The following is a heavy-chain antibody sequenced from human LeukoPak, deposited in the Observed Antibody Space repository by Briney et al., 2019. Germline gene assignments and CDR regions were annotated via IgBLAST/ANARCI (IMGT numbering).Heavy chain of an antibody. V-gene: IGHV3-23*01. CDR3: ARGRLWFGDP. CDR1: GFTFSSYA. D-gene: IGHD3-10*01. CDR2: ISGSGGNT. J-gene: IGHJ5*02. Sequence: GGSLRLSCAASGFTFSSYAMSWVRQAPGKGLEWVSAISGSGGNTYYADSVKGRFTISGDNSKNTLYLQMNSLRAEDTAVYYCARGRLWFGDPWGQGTLVTVSS.